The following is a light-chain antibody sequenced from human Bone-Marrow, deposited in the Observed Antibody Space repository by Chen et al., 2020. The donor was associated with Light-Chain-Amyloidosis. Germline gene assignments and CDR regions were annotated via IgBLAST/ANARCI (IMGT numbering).Light chain of an antibody. CDR3: QSADSSGTYEVI. J-gene: IGLJ2*01. V-gene: IGLV3-25*03. CDR2: RDT. Sequence: SYELTQPPSVSVSPGQTARITCSGDDLPTKYAYWYQQEPGQAPGLVIHRDTERPSGISARFSGSSSGTTATLTISGVQAEDEADYHCQSADSSGTYEVIFGGGTKLTVL. CDR1: DLPTKY.